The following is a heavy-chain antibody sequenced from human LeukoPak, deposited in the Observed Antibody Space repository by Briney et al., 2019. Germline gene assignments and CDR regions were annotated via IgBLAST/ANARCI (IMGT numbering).Heavy chain of an antibody. Sequence: GVSLRLSCAASGFTFSSYGMHWVRQALGKGLEWVAVISYDGSNKYYADSVKGRFTISRDNSKNTLYLQMNSLRAEDTAVYYCAKDSHPADYYDSSGYPLGVDYWGQGTLVTVSS. D-gene: IGHD3-22*01. CDR3: AKDSHPADYYDSSGYPLGVDY. V-gene: IGHV3-30*18. J-gene: IGHJ4*02. CDR1: GFTFSSYG. CDR2: ISYDGSNK.